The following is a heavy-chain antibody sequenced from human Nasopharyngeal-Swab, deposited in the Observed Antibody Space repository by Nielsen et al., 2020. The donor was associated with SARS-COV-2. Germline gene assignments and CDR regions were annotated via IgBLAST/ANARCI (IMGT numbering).Heavy chain of an antibody. CDR1: GGSISSYY. J-gene: IGHJ3*02. CDR2: IYYSGRT. Sequence: SETLSLTCTVSGGSISSYYWSWIRQPPGKGLEWIGYIYYSGRTNYNPSLKSRVTISVDTSKNQFSLKLSSVTAADTAVYYCARVPVVGAFDIWGQGTMVTVSS. CDR3: ARVPVVGAFDI. D-gene: IGHD1-26*01. V-gene: IGHV4-59*08.